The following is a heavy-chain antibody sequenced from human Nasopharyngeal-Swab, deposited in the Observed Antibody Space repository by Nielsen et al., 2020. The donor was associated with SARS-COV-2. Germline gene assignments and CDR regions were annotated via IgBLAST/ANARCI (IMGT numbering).Heavy chain of an antibody. D-gene: IGHD6-13*01. CDR3: ARGVAAAGREYYMDV. CDR2: IYHSGST. CDR1: GGSISCSNW. V-gene: IGHV4-4*02. Sequence: SETLSLTCAVSGGSISCSNWWSWVRQPPGKGLEWIGEIYHSGSTNYNPSLKSRVTISVGKSKNQFSLKLSSVTAADTAVYYCARGVAAAGREYYMDVWGKGTTVTVSS. J-gene: IGHJ6*03.